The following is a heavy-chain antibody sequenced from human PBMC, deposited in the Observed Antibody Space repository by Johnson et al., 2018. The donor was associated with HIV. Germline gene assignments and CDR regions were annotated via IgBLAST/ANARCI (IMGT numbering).Heavy chain of an antibody. J-gene: IGHJ3*02. CDR2: ISSSSSSI. Sequence: VQLVESGGGLVQPGGSLRLSCAASGFSVSSNYMTWVRQAPGKGLEWVSYISSSSSSIYYADSVKGRFTISRDNAKNSLYLQMNSLRAEDTAVYYCARASHSSGWYGRLGDAFDIWGQGTMVTVSS. CDR1: GFSVSSNY. CDR3: ARASHSSGWYGRLGDAFDI. D-gene: IGHD6-19*01. V-gene: IGHV3-48*04.